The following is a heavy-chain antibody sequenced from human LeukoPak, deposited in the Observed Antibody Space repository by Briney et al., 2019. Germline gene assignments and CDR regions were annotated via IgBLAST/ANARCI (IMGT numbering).Heavy chain of an antibody. CDR3: ARFLGTGPEDVDWFDP. CDR2: IYYSGST. Sequence: PSETLSLTCTVSGGSISSYHWSWIRQPPGKGLEWIGHIYYSGSTNYNPSLKRRVTISVDTSKNQFSLKLSSVTAADTAVYYCARFLGTGPEDVDWFDPWGQGTLVTVSS. CDR1: GGSISSYH. D-gene: IGHD7-27*01. V-gene: IGHV4-59*01. J-gene: IGHJ5*02.